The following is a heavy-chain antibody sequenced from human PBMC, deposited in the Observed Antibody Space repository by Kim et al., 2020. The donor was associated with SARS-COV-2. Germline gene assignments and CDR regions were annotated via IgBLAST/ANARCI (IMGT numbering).Heavy chain of an antibody. D-gene: IGHD3-10*01. Sequence: GYAQKFQGRVTMTRNTSISTAYMELSSLRSEDTAVYYCARIEFGDYAFDIWGQGTMVTVSS. J-gene: IGHJ3*02. V-gene: IGHV1-8*01. CDR3: ARIEFGDYAFDI.